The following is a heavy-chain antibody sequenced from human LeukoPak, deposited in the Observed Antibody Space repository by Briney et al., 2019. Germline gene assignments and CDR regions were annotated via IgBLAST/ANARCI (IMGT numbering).Heavy chain of an antibody. V-gene: IGHV3-15*01. CDR3: THLWFGELTTFDY. Sequence: GGSLRLSCAASGFTFSNAWMSWVRQAPGKGLEWVGRIKSKTDGGTTDYAAPVKGRFTISRDDSKNTLHLQMNSLKTEDTAVYYCTHLWFGELTTFDYWGQGTLVTVSS. CDR2: IKSKTDGGTT. J-gene: IGHJ4*02. CDR1: GFTFSNAW. D-gene: IGHD3-10*01.